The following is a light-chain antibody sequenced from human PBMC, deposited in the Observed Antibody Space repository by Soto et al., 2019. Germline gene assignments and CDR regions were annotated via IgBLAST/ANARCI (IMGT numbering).Light chain of an antibody. Sequence: QSALTQPPSASGSPGQSVTISCTGTSSDVGGYNYVSWYQQHSGKAPKLMIYEVTKRPSGVPDRFSGSRSGSTASLTVSGLQAEDEADYYCSSYAGSNIDYVFGTGTKVTVL. CDR3: SSYAGSNIDYV. V-gene: IGLV2-8*01. J-gene: IGLJ1*01. CDR2: EVT. CDR1: SSDVGGYNY.